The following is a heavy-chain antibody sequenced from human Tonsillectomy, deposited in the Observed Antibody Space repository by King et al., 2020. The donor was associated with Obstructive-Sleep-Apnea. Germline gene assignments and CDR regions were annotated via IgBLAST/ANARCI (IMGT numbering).Heavy chain of an antibody. CDR3: AKDSALRATRAGFYFDY. CDR1: GFTFSSYG. V-gene: IGHV3-30*18. J-gene: IGHJ4*02. Sequence: VQLVESGGGMVQPGRSLRLSCATSGFTFSSYGMHWVRQAPGKGLDWVAVISYDGSYKYYADSVKGRFTISRDNSKNTRYLQMNSLRGEDTAVYYCAKDSALRATRAGFYFDYWGQGTLVTVSS. D-gene: IGHD5-12*01. CDR2: ISYDGSYK.